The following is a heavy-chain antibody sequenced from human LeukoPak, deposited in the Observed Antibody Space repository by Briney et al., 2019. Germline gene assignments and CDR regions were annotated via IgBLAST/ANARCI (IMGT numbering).Heavy chain of an antibody. CDR2: INPNSGGT. CDR1: GYTFTGYY. D-gene: IGHD2-15*01. V-gene: IGHV1-2*06. CDR3: ARGYCSGGTCYLVENWFDP. J-gene: IGHJ5*02. Sequence: ASVKVSCKASGYTFTGYYMYWVRQAPGQGLEWMGRINPNSGGTDYAQNFQGRVTMTRDTSISTAYMGLSRLRSDDTAVYYCARGYCSGGTCYLVENWFDPWGQGTLVTVSS.